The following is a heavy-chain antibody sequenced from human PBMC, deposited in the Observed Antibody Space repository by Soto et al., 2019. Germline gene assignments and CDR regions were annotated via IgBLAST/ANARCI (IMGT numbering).Heavy chain of an antibody. CDR2: ISSSGSTI. D-gene: IGHD2-8*01. CDR3: ARENIVLMVYASSGGMDV. J-gene: IGHJ6*02. CDR1: GFTFSSYE. V-gene: IGHV3-48*03. Sequence: GGSLRLSGAASGFTFSSYEMNWVRQAPGKGLEWVSYISSSGSTIYYADSVKGRFTISRDNAKNSLYLQMNSLRAEDTAVYYCARENIVLMVYASSGGMDVWGQGTTVTVSS.